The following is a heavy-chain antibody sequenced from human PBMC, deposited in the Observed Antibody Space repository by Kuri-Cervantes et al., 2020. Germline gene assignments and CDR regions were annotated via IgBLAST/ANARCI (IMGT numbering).Heavy chain of an antibody. CDR1: GYTFTGYY. D-gene: IGHD2-2*01. CDR2: INPNSGGT. Sequence: ASVKVSCKASGYTFTGYYMHWVRQAPGQGLGWMGWINPNSGGTNYAQKFQGRVTMTRDTSISTAYMELSRLRSDDTAVYYCARVCSTSCSDAFDIWGQGTMVTVSS. J-gene: IGHJ3*02. CDR3: ARVCSTSCSDAFDI. V-gene: IGHV1-2*02.